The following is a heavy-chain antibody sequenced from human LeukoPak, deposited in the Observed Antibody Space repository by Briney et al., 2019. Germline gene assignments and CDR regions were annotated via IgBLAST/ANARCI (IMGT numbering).Heavy chain of an antibody. Sequence: PGGPLRLSCAASGFTFSSYGEHCVRQAPGKGLEGGAVIWYDGRNKFYADSLKGRFTISRDNSKNTLYLQMNSLRAEDTAVYYCARVNRGDAFDICGQGTLVTVSS. CDR1: GFTFSSYG. V-gene: IGHV3-33*01. CDR2: IWYDGRNK. J-gene: IGHJ3*02. CDR3: ARVNRGDAFDI. D-gene: IGHD3-16*02.